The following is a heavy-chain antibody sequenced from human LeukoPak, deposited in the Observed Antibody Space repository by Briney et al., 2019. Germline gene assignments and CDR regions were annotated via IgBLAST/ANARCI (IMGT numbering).Heavy chain of an antibody. CDR2: IYTCGST. Sequence: SETLSLTCTVSGGSISSGSYYWSWIRQPAGKGLEWIGRIYTCGSTNYNPSLKSRVTISVDTSKNQFSLKLSSVTAADTAVYYCARGIDYGDYVFGYWFDPWGQGTLVTVSS. D-gene: IGHD4-17*01. V-gene: IGHV4-61*02. J-gene: IGHJ5*02. CDR3: ARGIDYGDYVFGYWFDP. CDR1: GGSISSGSYY.